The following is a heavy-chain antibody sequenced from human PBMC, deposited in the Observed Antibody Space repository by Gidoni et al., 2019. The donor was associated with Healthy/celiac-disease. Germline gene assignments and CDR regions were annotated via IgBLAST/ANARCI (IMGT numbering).Heavy chain of an antibody. V-gene: IGHV4-34*01. CDR3: ARNRGSAAARRYYYYGMDV. Sequence: QVQLQQWGAGLLKPSETLSLTCAVYGGFFSGYYWSWIRQPPGKGLELIGEINHSGSTNYNPSLKSRVTISVDTSKNQFSLKLSSVTAADTAVYYCARNRGSAAARRYYYYGMDVWGQGTTVTVSS. CDR1: GGFFSGYY. CDR2: INHSGST. J-gene: IGHJ6*02. D-gene: IGHD6-6*01.